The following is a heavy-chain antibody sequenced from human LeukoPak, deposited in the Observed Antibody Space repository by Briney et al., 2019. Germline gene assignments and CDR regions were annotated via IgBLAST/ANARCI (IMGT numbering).Heavy chain of an antibody. Sequence: GGSLRLSCAASGFTFSSYWVTWVRQAPGKGLEWVATIKQDGTERYNVDSVRGRFTISRDNAKNSLFLQVNSLRAEDTALYYCARYVNYFDPWGQGTLITVSS. D-gene: IGHD3-10*02. V-gene: IGHV3-7*01. J-gene: IGHJ4*02. CDR1: GFTFSSYW. CDR3: ARYVNYFDP. CDR2: IKQDGTER.